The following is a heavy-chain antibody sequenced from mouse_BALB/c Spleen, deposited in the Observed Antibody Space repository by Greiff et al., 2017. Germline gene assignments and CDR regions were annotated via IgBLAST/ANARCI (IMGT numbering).Heavy chain of an antibody. D-gene: IGHD2-5*01. Sequence: VQLKESGPELVKPGASVKIPCKASGYTFTDYNMDWVKQSHGKSLEWIGDINPNNGGTIYNQKFKGKATLTVDKSSSTAYMELRSLTSEDTAVYYCARSNSFAYWGQGTLVTVSA. CDR1: GYTFTDYN. V-gene: IGHV1-18*01. J-gene: IGHJ3*01. CDR3: ARSNSFAY. CDR2: INPNNGGT.